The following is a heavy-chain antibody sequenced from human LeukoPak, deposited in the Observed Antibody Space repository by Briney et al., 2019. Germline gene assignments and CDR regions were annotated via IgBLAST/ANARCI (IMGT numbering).Heavy chain of an antibody. D-gene: IGHD3-10*01. J-gene: IGHJ3*02. V-gene: IGHV4-31*03. CDR2: IYNSGST. CDR3: AIPMIRGVISAFDI. Sequence: SETLSLTCSVSGGSISSGNYHWSWIRQHPGKGLEWIGYIYNSGSTFYNPSLKRRVTISVDTSKNYFSLKLRSVTAADTAVYYCAIPMIRGVISAFDIWGQGTMVTVSS. CDR1: GGSISSGNYH.